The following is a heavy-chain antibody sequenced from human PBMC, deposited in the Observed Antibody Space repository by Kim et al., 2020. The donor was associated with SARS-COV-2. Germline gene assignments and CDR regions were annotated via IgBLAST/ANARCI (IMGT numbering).Heavy chain of an antibody. CDR1: GFTVSSDG. CDR2: FAGSGPST. V-gene: IGHV3-23*01. CDR3: AKGGGGSGFEY. Sequence: GGSLRLSCAASGFTVSSDGMDWVRQAPGKGLEWVSSFAGSGPSTYYADSVQGRFTISRDNSKNTLYLQMNSLRVEDTALYYCAKGGGGSGFEYWGQGTLGTVSS. D-gene: IGHD3-10*01. J-gene: IGHJ4*02.